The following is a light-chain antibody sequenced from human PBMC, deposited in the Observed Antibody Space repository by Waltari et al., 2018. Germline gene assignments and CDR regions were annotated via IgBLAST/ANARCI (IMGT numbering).Light chain of an antibody. CDR1: QSIRSN. V-gene: IGKV3-15*01. CDR3: QQYDNWLGT. J-gene: IGKJ1*01. CDR2: GAS. Sequence: EIVMTHSPATLSVFLVERATLSCRASQSIRSNLAWYQHKPGQAPRLLIYGASTRATGIPARFSGSGSGTEFTLTISSLQSEDFAVYFCQQYDNWLGTFGQGTKVEIK.